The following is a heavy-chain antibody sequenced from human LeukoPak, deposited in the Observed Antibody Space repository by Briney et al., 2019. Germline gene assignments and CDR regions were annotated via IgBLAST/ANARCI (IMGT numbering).Heavy chain of an antibody. D-gene: IGHD6-19*01. V-gene: IGHV4-59*01. CDR3: ARTSSSGWLVWFDP. Sequence: PAETLTLSCTASGGTFSSYYRSWVRQPPGKGLEWISYIYYSGSTNYYPYLMRRLIILVNKSKNQFSLKLNSVTAADTAVYYCARTSSSGWLVWFDPWGQGTRVTVSS. CDR2: IYYSGST. J-gene: IGHJ5*02. CDR1: GGTFSSYY.